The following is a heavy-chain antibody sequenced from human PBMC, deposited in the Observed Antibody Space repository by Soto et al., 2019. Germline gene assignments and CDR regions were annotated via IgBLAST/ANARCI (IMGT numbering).Heavy chain of an antibody. Sequence: PGGSLRLSCAASGFTFSSYSMNWVRQAPGKGLEWVSSISSSSSYIYYADSVKGRFTISRDNAKNSLYLQMNSLRAEDTAVYYCARTGYSSGWATYYFDYWGQGTLVTVSS. CDR2: ISSSSSYI. CDR3: ARTGYSSGWATYYFDY. J-gene: IGHJ4*02. D-gene: IGHD6-19*01. V-gene: IGHV3-21*01. CDR1: GFTFSSYS.